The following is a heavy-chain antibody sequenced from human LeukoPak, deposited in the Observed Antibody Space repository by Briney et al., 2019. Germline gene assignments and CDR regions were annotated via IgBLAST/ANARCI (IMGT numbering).Heavy chain of an antibody. CDR1: GGSVSSGSYY. CDR2: IYYSGTT. CDR3: ARSYYYGSGSYPGLFDY. D-gene: IGHD3-10*01. Sequence: PSETLSLTCTVSGGSVSSGSYYWSWILQPPGKGLEWGGYIYYSGTTNYNPSLRSRVTISLEPWKHQFSLTLSSVTAADPAVYYCARSYYYGSGSYPGLFDYWGQGTLVTVSS. V-gene: IGHV4-61*01. J-gene: IGHJ4*02.